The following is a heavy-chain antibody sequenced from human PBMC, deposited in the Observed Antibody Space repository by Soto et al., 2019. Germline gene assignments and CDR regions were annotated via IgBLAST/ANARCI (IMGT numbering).Heavy chain of an antibody. Sequence: GGSLRLSCAASGFTFSSYAMHWVRQAPGKGLEWVAVISYDGSNKYYADSVKGRFTISRDNSKNTLYLQMNSLRAEDTAVYYCARGQVDTAMAPDYWGQGTLVTVSS. J-gene: IGHJ4*02. D-gene: IGHD5-18*01. CDR2: ISYDGSNK. CDR1: GFTFSSYA. CDR3: ARGQVDTAMAPDY. V-gene: IGHV3-30-3*01.